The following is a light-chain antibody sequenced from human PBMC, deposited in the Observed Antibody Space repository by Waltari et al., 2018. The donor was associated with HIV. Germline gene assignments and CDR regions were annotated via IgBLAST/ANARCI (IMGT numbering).Light chain of an antibody. CDR3: LQYGTAPKT. CDR2: GAS. Sequence: EIVLTQSPGTLSLSPGERATLSCRASQTVRGSHLAWYQHKYGQAPRLLISGASSRATGIPDRFSGSGSGTDFTLTISRLEPEDNAVYYCLQYGTAPKTFGQGTKLEIK. V-gene: IGKV3-20*01. CDR1: QTVRGSH. J-gene: IGKJ2*01.